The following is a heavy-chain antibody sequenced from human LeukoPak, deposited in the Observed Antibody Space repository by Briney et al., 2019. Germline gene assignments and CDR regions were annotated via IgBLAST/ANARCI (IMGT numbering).Heavy chain of an antibody. D-gene: IGHD3/OR15-3a*01. CDR3: AKHFCTGLDCSLFDS. J-gene: IGHJ4*02. Sequence: PGGSLRLSCAASGFTFSSSAMSWVRQAPGKGLEWVSAISNNGGYTYYADSVKGRFIISRDDSKNALSLQLNSLRPEDTALYYCAKHFCTGLDCSLFDSWGQGTLVTVSS. V-gene: IGHV3-23*01. CDR2: ISNNGGYT. CDR1: GFTFSSSA.